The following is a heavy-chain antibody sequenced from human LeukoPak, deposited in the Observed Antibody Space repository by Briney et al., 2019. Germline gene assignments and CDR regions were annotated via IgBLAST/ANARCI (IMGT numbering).Heavy chain of an antibody. CDR1: GYTFTSYY. V-gene: IGHV1-46*01. CDR2: INPSGGST. CDR3: ARDPPTCSGGSCYSAAYFDY. D-gene: IGHD2-15*01. Sequence: ASVKVSCKASGYTFTSYYMHWVRQAPGQGLEWMGIINPSGGSTSYAQKFQGRVSMTRDTSTSTIYMELSSLRSEDTAVYYCARDPPTCSGGSCYSAAYFDYWGQGTLVTVSS. J-gene: IGHJ4*02.